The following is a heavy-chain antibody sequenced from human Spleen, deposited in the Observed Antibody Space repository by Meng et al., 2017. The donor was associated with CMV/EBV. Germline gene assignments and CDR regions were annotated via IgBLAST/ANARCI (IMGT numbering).Heavy chain of an antibody. Sequence: SETLSLTCTVSGGSISSSSYYWGWIRQPPGKGLEWIGSIYYSGSTYYNPSLKSRVTISVDTSKNQFSLKLSSVTAADTAVYYCARDPGAGTIFGADIFPGYYYGMDVWGQGTTVTVSS. D-gene: IGHD3-3*01. CDR2: IYYSGST. CDR3: ARDPGAGTIFGADIFPGYYYGMDV. J-gene: IGHJ6*02. V-gene: IGHV4-39*07. CDR1: GGSISSSSYY.